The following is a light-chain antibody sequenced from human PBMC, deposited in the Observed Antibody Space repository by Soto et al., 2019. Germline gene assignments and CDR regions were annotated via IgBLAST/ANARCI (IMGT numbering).Light chain of an antibody. CDR3: QQCDGSHRLT. Sequence: EIVLTQSPGTLALSPGERSTLSCRASQSVSSSYLAWYQQKPGQAPRLLIYGASSRPTGIPDRFSGSGSGTDFTLTISRLEPEDFAVYYCQQCDGSHRLTCGGGTTLEIK. J-gene: IGKJ4*01. V-gene: IGKV3-20*01. CDR2: GAS. CDR1: QSVSSSY.